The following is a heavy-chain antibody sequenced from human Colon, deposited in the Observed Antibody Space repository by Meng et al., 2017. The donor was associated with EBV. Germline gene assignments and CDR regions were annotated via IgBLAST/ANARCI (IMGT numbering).Heavy chain of an antibody. V-gene: IGHV4-31*03. Sequence: VMPSKTCSLTCPCAGASVSSGGYYWTWIRQHPGKGLEWFGQIYDSGSTFYNPSLKRRVIISIDTSKNQFSLNLRSVTAADTAVYYCARVSSGWDYFDYWGQGTLVTVSS. CDR2: IYDSGST. D-gene: IGHD6-19*01. CDR3: ARVSSGWDYFDY. CDR1: GASVSSGGYY. J-gene: IGHJ4*02.